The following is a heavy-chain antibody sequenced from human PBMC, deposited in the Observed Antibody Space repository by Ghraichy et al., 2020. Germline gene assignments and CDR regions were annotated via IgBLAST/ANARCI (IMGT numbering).Heavy chain of an antibody. Sequence: GGSLRLSCAASGFTFSSYAMHWVRQAPGKGLEWVAFIRFDQTTKYYADSVKGRFTISRDNSKNTLYLQMNSLRAEDTALYYCAKDRDWGHSYGHDSWGQGTLVTVSS. D-gene: IGHD5-18*01. CDR2: IRFDQTTK. J-gene: IGHJ4*02. CDR1: GFTFSSYA. CDR3: AKDRDWGHSYGHDS. V-gene: IGHV3-30*02.